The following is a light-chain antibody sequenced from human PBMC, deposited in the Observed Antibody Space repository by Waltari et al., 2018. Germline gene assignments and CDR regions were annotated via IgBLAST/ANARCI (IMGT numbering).Light chain of an antibody. V-gene: IGLV2-14*01. Sequence: QSALTQPASVSGSPGQSITFSCSGSSSDVGGQNHVSWYQHHPGKAPKLMIYDVSNRPSGISHRFSASKSGNTASLTISGLQAEDEADYYCSSYTSSDSLVFGT. J-gene: IGLJ1*01. CDR2: DVS. CDR1: SSDVGGQNH. CDR3: SSYTSSDSLV.